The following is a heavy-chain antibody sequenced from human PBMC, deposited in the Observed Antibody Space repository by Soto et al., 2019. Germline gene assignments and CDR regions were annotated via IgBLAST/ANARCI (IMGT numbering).Heavy chain of an antibody. V-gene: IGHV1-3*01. CDR3: ARGEGYCSGGTCYRWFDP. Sequence: QVQLVQYGAEVKKPGASVKVSCKASGYTFTKYALHWVRQAPGQRLEWMGWINAGNGNTKYSQKFQGRVTITRDTSASTSYMQLSSLRSEDTAVYYCARGEGYCSGGTCYRWFDPWGQGTLVTVSS. D-gene: IGHD2-15*01. CDR1: GYTFTKYA. CDR2: INAGNGNT. J-gene: IGHJ5*02.